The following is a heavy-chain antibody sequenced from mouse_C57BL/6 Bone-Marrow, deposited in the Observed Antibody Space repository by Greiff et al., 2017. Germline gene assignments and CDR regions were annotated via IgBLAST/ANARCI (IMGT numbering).Heavy chain of an antibody. D-gene: IGHD1-1*01. CDR1: GFTFSDYY. Sequence: EVKLMESGGGLVQPGGSLKLSCAASGFTFSDYYMYWVRQTPEKRLEWVAYISNGGGSTYYPDTVKGRFTISRDNAKNTLYLQMSRLKSEDTAMYYCARHGANYFDYWGQGTTLTVSS. CDR2: ISNGGGST. CDR3: ARHGANYFDY. J-gene: IGHJ2*01. V-gene: IGHV5-12*01.